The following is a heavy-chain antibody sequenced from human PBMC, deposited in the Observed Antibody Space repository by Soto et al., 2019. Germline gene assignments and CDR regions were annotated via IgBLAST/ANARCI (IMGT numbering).Heavy chain of an antibody. CDR1: GGSVSSGGYY. J-gene: IGHJ4*02. Sequence: TLSLTCNVSGGSVSSGGYYWSWIRQHPGKGLEWIGYIYYTGITYYNPSIQSRVTITLGTSKNQFSLTLTSVAAADTAIYYCASEPTVPSGFDSWGQGTLVTVSS. V-gene: IGHV4-31*03. CDR3: ASEPTVPSGFDS. CDR2: IYYTGIT. D-gene: IGHD4-17*01.